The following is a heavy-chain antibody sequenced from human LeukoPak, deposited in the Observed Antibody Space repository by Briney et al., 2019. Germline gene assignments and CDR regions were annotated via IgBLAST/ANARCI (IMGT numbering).Heavy chain of an antibody. CDR2: ISYDGSNK. V-gene: IGHV3-30-3*01. D-gene: IGHD1-26*01. CDR1: GFTFSSYA. CDR3: ARDVPTIVGALDY. J-gene: IGHJ4*02. Sequence: PGRSLRLSCAASGFTFSSYAMHWVRQAPGKGLEWVAVISYDGSNKYYADSVKGRFTISRDNAKNSLYLQMNSLRADDTAVYYCARDVPTIVGALDYWGQGTLVTVSS.